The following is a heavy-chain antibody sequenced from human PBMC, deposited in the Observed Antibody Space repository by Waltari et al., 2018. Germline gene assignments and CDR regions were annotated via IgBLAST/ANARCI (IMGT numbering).Heavy chain of an antibody. Sequence: QLQLQESGPRLVKPSETLSLTCSVSGDSINPDSYYWGWIRQSPGKTLEWIGSVHSTGNTYYNPSLKSRLSISIDASKNQFSLNLTSVTTADTATYFCARRWGGRLGPNKDRPHFDYWGQGTLVTVSS. V-gene: IGHV4-39*01. J-gene: IGHJ4*02. CDR2: VHSTGNT. CDR3: ARRWGGRLGPNKDRPHFDY. D-gene: IGHD3-16*01. CDR1: GDSINPDSYY.